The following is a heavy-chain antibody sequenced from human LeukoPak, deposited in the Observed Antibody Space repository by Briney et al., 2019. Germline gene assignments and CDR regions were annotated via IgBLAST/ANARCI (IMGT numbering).Heavy chain of an antibody. J-gene: IGHJ4*02. CDR3: AKDLSDYYDSSGYPDY. V-gene: IGHV3-30*18. CDR1: GFTFSSYA. CDR2: ISYDGSNK. Sequence: GGSLRLSCAASGFTFSSYAMSWVRQAPGKGLEWVAVISYDGSNKYYADSVKGRFTISRDNSKNTLYLQMNSLRAEDTAVYYCAKDLSDYYDSSGYPDYWGQGTLVTVSS. D-gene: IGHD3-22*01.